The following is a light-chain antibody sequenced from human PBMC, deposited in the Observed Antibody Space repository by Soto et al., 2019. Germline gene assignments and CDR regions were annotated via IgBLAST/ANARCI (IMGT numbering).Light chain of an antibody. CDR2: EVR. CDR1: SSDVGSYNY. V-gene: IGLV2-14*01. Sequence: QSALTQPASVSGSPGQSITISCTGTSSDVGSYNYVSWYQQHPGKAPKLMIYEVRDRPSGISSRFSGSKSGNTASLTISGLQTEDEADYYCSSYTSSSILFGTGTQVTVL. J-gene: IGLJ1*01. CDR3: SSYTSSSIL.